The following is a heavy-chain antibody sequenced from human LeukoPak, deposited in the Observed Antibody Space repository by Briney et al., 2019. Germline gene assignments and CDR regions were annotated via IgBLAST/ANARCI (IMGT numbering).Heavy chain of an antibody. CDR3: AKDALEYYYGSGSEFDY. Sequence: PGGSLRLSCAASGSTFSSYAMSWVRQAPGKGLEWVSAISGSGGSTYYADSVKGRFTISRDNSKNTLYLQMNSLRAEDTAVYYCAKDALEYYYGSGSEFDYWGQGTLVTVSS. V-gene: IGHV3-23*01. D-gene: IGHD3-10*01. J-gene: IGHJ4*02. CDR2: ISGSGGST. CDR1: GSTFSSYA.